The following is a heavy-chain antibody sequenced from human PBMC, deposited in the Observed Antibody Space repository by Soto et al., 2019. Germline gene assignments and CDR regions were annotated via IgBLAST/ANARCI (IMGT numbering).Heavy chain of an antibody. D-gene: IGHD4-17*01. Sequence: QVQLQESGPGLVKPSQTLSLTCTVSGGSISSGGYYWSWIRQHPGKGLEWIGYIYYSGSTYYNPSLKSRVTISVDTSKNQFSLKLSSVTAADTAVYYCARAGVTTVTTFWWFDPWGQGTLVTVSS. CDR3: ARAGVTTVTTFWWFDP. J-gene: IGHJ5*02. V-gene: IGHV4-31*03. CDR2: IYYSGST. CDR1: GGSISSGGYY.